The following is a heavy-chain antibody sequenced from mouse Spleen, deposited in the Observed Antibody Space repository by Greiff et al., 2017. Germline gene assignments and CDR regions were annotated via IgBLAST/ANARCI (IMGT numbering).Heavy chain of an antibody. D-gene: IGHD1-1*01. CDR2: INPYNGGT. Sequence: VQLKQSGPVLVKPGASVKMSCKASGYTFTDYYMNWVKQSHGKSLEWIGVINPYNGGTSYNQKFKGKATLTVDKSSSTAYMELNSLTSEDSAVYYCARGDYYGSSTWFAYWGQGTLVTVSA. CDR1: GYTFTDYY. V-gene: IGHV1-19*01. CDR3: ARGDYYGSSTWFAY. J-gene: IGHJ3*01.